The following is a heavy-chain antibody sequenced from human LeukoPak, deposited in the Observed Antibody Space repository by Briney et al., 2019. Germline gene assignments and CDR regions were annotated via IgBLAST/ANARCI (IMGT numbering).Heavy chain of an antibody. J-gene: IGHJ4*02. CDR3: AKDMGEWGVDY. CDR2: ISGDGGST. Sequence: QPGGSLRLSCAASGFTLDVYAMHWVRQAPGKGLECVSLISGDGGSTYYAESVKGRFTTSRDNSKNSLYLQMNSLITEDTALYYCAKDMGEWGVDYWGQGTLVTVSS. V-gene: IGHV3-43*02. D-gene: IGHD1-26*01. CDR1: GFTLDVYA.